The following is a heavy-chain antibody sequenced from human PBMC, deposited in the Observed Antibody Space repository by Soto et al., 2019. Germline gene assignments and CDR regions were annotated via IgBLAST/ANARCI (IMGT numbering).Heavy chain of an antibody. D-gene: IGHD3-9*01. Sequence: PSETLSLTCTVSGGSISSSSYYWGWIRQPPGKGLEWIGSIYYSGSTYHNPSLKSRVTISVDTSKNQFSLKLSSVTAADTAVYYCARHRGYYDILTGYYTELNFDYWGQGTLVTV. CDR1: GGSISSSSYY. V-gene: IGHV4-39*01. J-gene: IGHJ4*02. CDR3: ARHRGYYDILTGYYTELNFDY. CDR2: IYYSGST.